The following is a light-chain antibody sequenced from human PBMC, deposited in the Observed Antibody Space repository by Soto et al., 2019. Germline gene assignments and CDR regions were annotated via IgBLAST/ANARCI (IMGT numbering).Light chain of an antibody. V-gene: IGKV3-11*01. CDR1: QSISID. CDR2: DAS. J-gene: IGKJ1*01. CDR3: QHYVTSLTT. Sequence: EIVLTQSPVTLSLSPGEGATLSCKASQSISIDLAWYQQKPGQVPRLLIYDASSRATGIPGRFTGSGSGTDFTLTISSLEPEDFAVYYCQHYVTSLTTFGQGTKVEVK.